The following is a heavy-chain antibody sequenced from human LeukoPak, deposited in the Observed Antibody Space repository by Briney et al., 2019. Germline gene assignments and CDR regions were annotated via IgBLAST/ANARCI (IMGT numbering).Heavy chain of an antibody. CDR3: AKDSMVTAFDI. CDR1: GFTFTSYS. D-gene: IGHD2-21*02. J-gene: IGHJ3*02. CDR2: ISGGGGST. Sequence: PGGSLRLSCAASGFTFTSYSMNWVRQAPGKGLEWVSTISGGGGSTYYADSVKGRFTISRDNSKNTLYLQMNSLRAEDTAVYYCAKDSMVTAFDIWGQGTMVTVSS. V-gene: IGHV3-23*01.